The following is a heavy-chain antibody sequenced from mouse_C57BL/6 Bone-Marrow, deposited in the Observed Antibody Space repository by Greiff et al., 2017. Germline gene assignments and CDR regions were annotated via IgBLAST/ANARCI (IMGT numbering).Heavy chain of an antibody. D-gene: IGHD1-1*01. Sequence: EVMLVESEGGLVQPGSSMKLSCTASGFTFSDYYMAWVRQVPDKGLEWVANITYDGSSTYYLDSLKSRFIISRDNAKNILYLQMSSLKSEDTATYYCARESLRYLRDDWGQGTSVTVSS. V-gene: IGHV5-16*01. CDR1: GFTFSDYY. CDR3: ARESLRYLRDD. J-gene: IGHJ4*01. CDR2: ITYDGSST.